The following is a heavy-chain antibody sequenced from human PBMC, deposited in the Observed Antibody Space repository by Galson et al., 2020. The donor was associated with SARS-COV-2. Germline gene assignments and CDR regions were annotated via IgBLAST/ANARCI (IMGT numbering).Heavy chain of an antibody. J-gene: IGHJ4*02. D-gene: IGHD6-19*01. CDR1: GFSLSRYW. CDR3: ARESYDSGWFDY. Sequence: LSLTCAASGFSLSRYWMTWVRQAPGKGLEWVANIKQDGSDKYYVDSVKGRFTISRDNAKNSLYLHMNSLRAEDTAVYYCARESYDSGWFDYWGQVTLVTVSS. CDR2: IKQDGSDK. V-gene: IGHV3-7*03.